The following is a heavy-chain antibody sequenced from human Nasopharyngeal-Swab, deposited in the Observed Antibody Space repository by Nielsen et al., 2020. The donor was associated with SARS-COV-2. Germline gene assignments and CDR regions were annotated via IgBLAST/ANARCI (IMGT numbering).Heavy chain of an antibody. V-gene: IGHV4-39*07. Sequence: WIRQPPGKGLEWIGSIYYSGSTYYNPSLKSRVTISVDTSKNQFSLKLSSVTAADTAVYYCARDRAAAGPYYYYYYGMDVWGQGTTVPSP. J-gene: IGHJ6*02. CDR3: ARDRAAAGPYYYYYYGMDV. CDR2: IYYSGST. D-gene: IGHD6-13*01.